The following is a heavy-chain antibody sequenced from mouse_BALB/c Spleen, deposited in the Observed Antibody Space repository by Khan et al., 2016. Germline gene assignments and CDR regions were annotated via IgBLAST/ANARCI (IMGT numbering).Heavy chain of an antibody. Sequence: EVKLEESGPGLVKPSQSLSLTCTVAGYSITSDYAWNWIRQFPGNKLEWMGYISYSGSTSYNPSLKSRISITRDTSKNQFFLQLNSVTTEDTATXYWARGDGYPWFAYWGQGTLVTVSA. CDR1: GYSITSDYA. J-gene: IGHJ3*01. CDR3: ARGDGYPWFAY. CDR2: ISYSGST. V-gene: IGHV3-2*02. D-gene: IGHD2-3*01.